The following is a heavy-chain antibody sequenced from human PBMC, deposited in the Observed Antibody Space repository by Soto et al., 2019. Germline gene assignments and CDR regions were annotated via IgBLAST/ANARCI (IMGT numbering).Heavy chain of an antibody. CDR3: AKDVKGDFWSGYFDY. CDR2: ISGSGGST. CDR1: GFTFNNYA. J-gene: IGHJ4*02. Sequence: EVQLLESGGDLVLPGGSLRLSCAASGFTFNNYALSWVRQAPGKGLEWVSAISGSGGSTYSADSVKGRFTISRDKSKNTLYLQMNSLRAEDTAVYYCAKDVKGDFWSGYFDYWGQGTLVTVSS. D-gene: IGHD3-3*01. V-gene: IGHV3-23*01.